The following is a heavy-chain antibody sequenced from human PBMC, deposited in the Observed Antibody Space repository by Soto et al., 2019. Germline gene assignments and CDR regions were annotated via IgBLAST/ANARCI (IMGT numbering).Heavy chain of an antibody. D-gene: IGHD2-21*01. CDR2: INHSGST. Sequence: SETLSLTCAVYGVSFSDYYWNWIRQPPGKGLEWIGEINHSGSTSYNPSLKSRVTMSVETSKNQFSLNLTSVTAADTAVYYCERRHKAMVVPNYWGQGTLVTVSS. V-gene: IGHV4-34*01. CDR1: GVSFSDYY. J-gene: IGHJ4*02. CDR3: ERRHKAMVVPNY.